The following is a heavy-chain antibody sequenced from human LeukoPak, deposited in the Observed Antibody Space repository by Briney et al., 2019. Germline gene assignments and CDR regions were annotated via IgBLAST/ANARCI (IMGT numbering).Heavy chain of an antibody. CDR2: IIPIFGTA. CDR3: ARVVSDSSSWYHATNFDY. D-gene: IGHD6-13*01. Sequence: VKVSCKASGGTFSSYAISWVRQAPGQGLEWMGGIIPIFGTANYAQKFQGRVTITADESTSTAYMELSSLRSEDTAVYYCARVVSDSSSWYHATNFDYWGQGTLVTVSS. V-gene: IGHV1-69*13. CDR1: GGTFSSYA. J-gene: IGHJ4*02.